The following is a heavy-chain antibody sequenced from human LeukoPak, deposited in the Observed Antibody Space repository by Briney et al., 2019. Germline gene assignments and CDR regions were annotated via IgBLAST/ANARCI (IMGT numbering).Heavy chain of an antibody. Sequence: PGGSLRLSCAASGFTFSSYSMNWVRQAPGKGLEWVSSISSSSSYIYYADSVKGRFTISRDNAKNSLYLQMNSLRAEDTAVYYCARDRELVDTAMVPEDYWGQGTLVTVSS. D-gene: IGHD5-18*01. CDR3: ARDRELVDTAMVPEDY. CDR2: ISSSSSYI. CDR1: GFTFSSYS. V-gene: IGHV3-21*01. J-gene: IGHJ4*02.